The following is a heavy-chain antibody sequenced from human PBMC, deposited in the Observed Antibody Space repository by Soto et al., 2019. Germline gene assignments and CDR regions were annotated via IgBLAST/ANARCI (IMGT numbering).Heavy chain of an antibody. CDR3: ATLGVVVIPGPGPPPEDAFDI. D-gene: IGHD3-22*01. CDR1: VYKFTRYL. V-gene: IGHV5-10-1*01. CDR2: IVPTDSYT. J-gene: IGHJ3*02. Sequence: GESLKFSLEGSVYKFTRYLISSVRKMPGKGLECMVGIVPTDSYTTYSPSFQVHVTLSVSKXTSTAYLQWSSLKASDTAMYYCATLGVVVIPGPGPPPEDAFDIWGQGTMVTVSS.